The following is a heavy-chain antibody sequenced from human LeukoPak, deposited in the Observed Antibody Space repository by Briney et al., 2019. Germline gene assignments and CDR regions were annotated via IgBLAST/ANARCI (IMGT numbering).Heavy chain of an antibody. CDR1: GFTFSSYW. CDR3: ARVQSGSYLEIDY. J-gene: IGHJ4*02. Sequence: PGESLRLSCAASGFTFSSYWMSWVRQAPGKGLEWVANIKQDGSEKYYVDSVKGRFTISRDNVKNSLYLQMNSLRAEDTAVYYCARVQSGSYLEIDYWGQGTLVTVSS. CDR2: IKQDGSEK. V-gene: IGHV3-7*01. D-gene: IGHD1-26*01.